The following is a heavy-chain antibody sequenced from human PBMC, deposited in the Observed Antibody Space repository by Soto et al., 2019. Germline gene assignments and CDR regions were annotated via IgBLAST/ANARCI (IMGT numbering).Heavy chain of an antibody. CDR1: GYTFTGYY. D-gene: IGHD2-15*01. CDR2: INPNSGGT. V-gene: IGHV1-2*04. J-gene: IGHJ6*02. Sequence: ASVKVSCKASGYTFTGYYMHWVRQAPGQGLEWMGWINPNSGGTNYAQKFQGWVTMTRDTSISTAYMELSRLRSDDTAVYYCARDLANLVAATDTASYYFDMDVWGQGTTVTVS. CDR3: ARDLANLVAATDTASYYFDMDV.